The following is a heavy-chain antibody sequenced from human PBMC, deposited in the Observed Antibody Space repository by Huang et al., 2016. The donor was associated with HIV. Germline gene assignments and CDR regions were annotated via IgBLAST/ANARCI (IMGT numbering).Heavy chain of an antibody. CDR1: GNTFTNSW. D-gene: IGHD6-19*01. CDR2: SYPSDSDT. CDR3: ARRQWLRQTWGAFNI. V-gene: IGHV5-51*03. Sequence: QLVQSGAEVKKPGASLKISCKGSGNTFTNSWIGWVRQMPGKGLEWIGLSYPSDSDTKYSPSFQGQVTLPADKSISTAFLQWSSLKASDTAMYYCARRQWLRQTWGAFNIWGQGTMVIVSS. J-gene: IGHJ3*02.